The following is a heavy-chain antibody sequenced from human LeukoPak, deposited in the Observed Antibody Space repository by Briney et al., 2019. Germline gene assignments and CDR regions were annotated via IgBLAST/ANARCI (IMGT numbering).Heavy chain of an antibody. V-gene: IGHV1-24*01. CDR2: FEPEDGET. D-gene: IGHD1-26*01. CDR3: STGLYSGSRNVFDV. Sequence: ASVTVSCTVSDYVLSDLSIHWVRQAPGKGLEWMGGFEPEDGETIYAQQFQGRVTMTEDTSTDTAYLQLRSLRSEDTAVYYCSTGLYSGSRNVFDVWGQGTMVTVSS. J-gene: IGHJ3*01. CDR1: DYVLSDLS.